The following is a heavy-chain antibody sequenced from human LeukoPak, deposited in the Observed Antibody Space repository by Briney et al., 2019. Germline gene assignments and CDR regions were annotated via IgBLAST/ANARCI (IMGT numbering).Heavy chain of an antibody. D-gene: IGHD3-22*01. J-gene: IGHJ3*02. CDR1: GFTFSDYY. CDR2: ISSSGSTI. Sequence: GGSPRLSCAASGFTFSDYYMSWIRQAPGKGLEWVSYISSSGSTIYYADSVKGRFTISRNNAKNSLYLQMNSLRAEDTAVYYCARGGYYDSSRDGNAFDIWGQGTMVTVSS. V-gene: IGHV3-11*01. CDR3: ARGGYYDSSRDGNAFDI.